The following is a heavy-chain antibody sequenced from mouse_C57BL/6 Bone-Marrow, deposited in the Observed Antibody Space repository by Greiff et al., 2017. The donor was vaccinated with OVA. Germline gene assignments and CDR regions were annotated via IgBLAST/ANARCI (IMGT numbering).Heavy chain of an antibody. D-gene: IGHD2-5*01. V-gene: IGHV10-1*01. J-gene: IGHJ4*01. CDR1: GFSFNTYA. CDR3: VRHLYYSNPYAMDY. CDR2: IRSKSNNYAT. Sequence: EVKLVESGGGLVQPKGSLKLSCAASGFSFNTYAMNWVRQAPGKGLEWVARIRSKSNNYATYYADSVKDRFTISRDDSESMLYLQMNNLKTEDTAMYYCVRHLYYSNPYAMDYWGQGTSVTVSS.